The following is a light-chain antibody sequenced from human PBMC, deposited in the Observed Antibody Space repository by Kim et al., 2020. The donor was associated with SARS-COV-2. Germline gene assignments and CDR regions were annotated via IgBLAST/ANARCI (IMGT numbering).Light chain of an antibody. J-gene: IGKJ4*01. CDR3: QHHESYPLT. V-gene: IGKV1-17*03. CDR1: QSISSY. CDR2: AAS. Sequence: EIKMTQSPSALSASVGDRVTLTCRASQSISSYLAWYQQKPGKDPKPLIYAASSMQSGVPSRFSGSGSGTEFTLTIRSLQPEDFASYYLQHHESYPLTFGGGSKVHIK.